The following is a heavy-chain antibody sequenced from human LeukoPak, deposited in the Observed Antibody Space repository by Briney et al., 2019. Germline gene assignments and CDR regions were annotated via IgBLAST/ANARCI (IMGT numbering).Heavy chain of an antibody. D-gene: IGHD3-3*01. J-gene: IGHJ4*02. CDR2: INHSGRT. Sequence: SETLSLTCAVYGGSFSGYYWSWIRQPPGKGLEWIGEINHSGRTTYNSSLKSRVTISVYTSKNQFSLKLSSVTAADTAVYYCARLLGYYDFWSGYYPYDYWGQGTLVTVSS. CDR1: GGSFSGYY. CDR3: ARLLGYYDFWSGYYPYDY. V-gene: IGHV4-34*01.